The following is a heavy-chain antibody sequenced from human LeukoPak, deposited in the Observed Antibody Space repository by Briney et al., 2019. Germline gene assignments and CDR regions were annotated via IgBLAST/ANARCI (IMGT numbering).Heavy chain of an antibody. CDR1: GFTFSSYG. V-gene: IGHV3-33*01. CDR3: GRDFGLTGTKRSFDI. CDR2: IWYDGSNK. Sequence: GGSLRLSCAASGFTFSSYGIHWVRQAPGKGLEWVAVIWYDGSNKYYADSVKGRFTISRDNSKNTLYLQMNSLRAEDTAVYYCGRDFGLTGTKRSFDIWGQGTMVTVSS. J-gene: IGHJ3*02. D-gene: IGHD1-7*01.